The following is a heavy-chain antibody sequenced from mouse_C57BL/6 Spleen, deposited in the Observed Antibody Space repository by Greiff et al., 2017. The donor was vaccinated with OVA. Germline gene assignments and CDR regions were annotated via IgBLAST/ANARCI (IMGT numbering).Heavy chain of an antibody. CDR3: ARYNYYGSRGYFDV. V-gene: IGHV7-3*01. J-gene: IGHJ1*03. CDR1: GFTFTDYY. Sequence: EVQGVESGGGLVQPGGSLSLSCAASGFTFTDYYMSWVRQPPGKALEWLGVIRNKANGYTTEYSAYVKGRFTISRDNSQSILYIQMNAQRAEDSATYYGARYNYYGSRGYFDVWGTGTTVTVAT. CDR2: IRNKANGYTT. D-gene: IGHD1-1*01.